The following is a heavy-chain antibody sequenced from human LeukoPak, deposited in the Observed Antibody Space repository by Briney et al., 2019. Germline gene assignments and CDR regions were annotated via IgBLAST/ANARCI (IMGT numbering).Heavy chain of an antibody. Sequence: PGGSLRLSCAASGFTFSSYAMSWVRQAPGKGLEWVSAISGSGGSTYYADSVKGRFTISRDNSKNTLYLQMNSLRAEDTAVYYCAKDPSDFWSGPPYFGGQGTLVTVSS. CDR2: ISGSGGST. V-gene: IGHV3-23*01. D-gene: IGHD3-3*01. CDR3: AKDPSDFWSGPPYF. CDR1: GFTFSSYA. J-gene: IGHJ4*02.